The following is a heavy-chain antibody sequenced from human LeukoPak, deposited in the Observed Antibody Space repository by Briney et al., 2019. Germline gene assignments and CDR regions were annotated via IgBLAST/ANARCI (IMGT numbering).Heavy chain of an antibody. Sequence: GGSPRLSCAASGFTFSSYEMNWVRQAPGKGLEWVSYISSSGSTIYYADSVKGRFTISRDNAKNTLYLQMNSLRAEDTAVYYCAKGRLAGTGGYYYYYMDVWGKGTTVTISS. V-gene: IGHV3-48*03. CDR3: AKGRLAGTGGYYYYYMDV. CDR2: ISSSGSTI. D-gene: IGHD6-19*01. J-gene: IGHJ6*03. CDR1: GFTFSSYE.